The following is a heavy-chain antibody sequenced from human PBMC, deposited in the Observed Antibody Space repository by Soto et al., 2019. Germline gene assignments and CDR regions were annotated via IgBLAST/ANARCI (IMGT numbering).Heavy chain of an antibody. J-gene: IGHJ4*02. D-gene: IGHD7-27*01. V-gene: IGHV4-34*01. CDR2: INHSGST. Sequence: SETLSLTCAVYGGSFSGYYWSWIRQPPGKGLEWIGEINHSGSTNYNPSLKSRVTISVDTSKNQFSLKLSSVTAADTAVYYCARGLSTGDLFVYQGHYYFDYWGQGTLVTVSS. CDR3: ARGLSTGDLFVYQGHYYFDY. CDR1: GGSFSGYY.